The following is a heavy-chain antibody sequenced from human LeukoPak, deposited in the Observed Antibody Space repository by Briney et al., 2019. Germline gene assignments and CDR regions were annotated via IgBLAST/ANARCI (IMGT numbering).Heavy chain of an antibody. V-gene: IGHV4-59*08. CDR1: GGSISSYY. D-gene: IGHD5/OR15-5a*01. CDR2: IYYSGRT. Sequence: SETLSLTCTVSGGSISSYYWSWIRQPPGKGLEWIGYIYYSGRTNYSPSLKSRVTISVDTSKNQFSLKLSSVTAADTAVYYCARHDLRSTDFDYWGRGTLVTVSS. J-gene: IGHJ4*02. CDR3: ARHDLRSTDFDY.